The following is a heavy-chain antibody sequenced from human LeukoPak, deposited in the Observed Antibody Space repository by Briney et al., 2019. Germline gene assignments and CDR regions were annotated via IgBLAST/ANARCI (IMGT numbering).Heavy chain of an antibody. CDR3: ARLPDIVVVPASLGS. V-gene: IGHV1-69*02. CDR1: GGTFSSNT. D-gene: IGHD2-2*01. CDR2: IIPILGIA. Sequence: RASVKVSCKASGGTFSSNTISWVRQAPGQGLEWMGRIIPILGIANYAQKFQGRVTITADKSTSTAYMELSSLRSEDTAVYYCARLPDIVVVPASLGSWVQGTLVTVSS. J-gene: IGHJ4*02.